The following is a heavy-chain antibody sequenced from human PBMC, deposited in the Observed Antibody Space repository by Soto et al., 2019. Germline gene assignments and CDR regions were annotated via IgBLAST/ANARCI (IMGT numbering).Heavy chain of an antibody. CDR2: ISGSGGST. CDR3: AKDLVVVAATPFGAFDI. Sequence: TGGSLRLSCAASGFTFSSYAMSWVRQAPGKGLEWVSAISGSGGSTYYADSVKGRFTISRDNSKNTLYLQMNSLRAEDTAVYYCAKDLVVVAATPFGAFDIWGQGTMVTVSS. J-gene: IGHJ3*02. V-gene: IGHV3-23*01. D-gene: IGHD2-15*01. CDR1: GFTFSSYA.